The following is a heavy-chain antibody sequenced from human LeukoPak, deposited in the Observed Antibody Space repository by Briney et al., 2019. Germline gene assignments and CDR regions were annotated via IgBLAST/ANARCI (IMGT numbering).Heavy chain of an antibody. CDR3: ATGTIYCSSCSDDY. J-gene: IGHJ4*02. D-gene: IGHD2-2*01. CDR2: FDPDDGET. Sequence: ASVKVSCKVSGYSLTELSMHWVRQVPGKGLEWMGGFDPDDGETPLFAQKFQGRVSMTEDTSTDTAYMELSSLSSEDTAVYYCATGTIYCSSCSDDYWGQGTLVTVSS. V-gene: IGHV1-24*01. CDR1: GYSLTELS.